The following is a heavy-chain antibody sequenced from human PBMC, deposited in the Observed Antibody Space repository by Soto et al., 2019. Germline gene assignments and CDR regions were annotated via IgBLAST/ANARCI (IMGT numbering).Heavy chain of an antibody. J-gene: IGHJ4*02. CDR3: ARGYEDLTSNFDY. D-gene: IGHD1-1*01. CDR2: ISSTTNYI. V-gene: IGHV3-21*06. Sequence: PGGSLRLSCAASGFTFTRYSMNWVRQAPGKGLEWVSSISSTTNYIYYGDSMKGRFTISRDNAKNSLYLEMNSLRAEDTAVYYCARGYEDLTSNFDYWGQGTLVTVSS. CDR1: GFTFTRYS.